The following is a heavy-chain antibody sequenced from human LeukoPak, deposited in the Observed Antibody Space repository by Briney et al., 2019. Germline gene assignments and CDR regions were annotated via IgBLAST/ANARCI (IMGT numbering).Heavy chain of an antibody. CDR1: GDSVSSNNGA. Sequence: SQTLSLTCAISGDSVSSNNGAWNWISQSPSRGLEGLGRTYYRSKWYNDYAGALISRITISPDTSKNQFSLQLYSVTPEDTAVYYCARDVGTTGWHTFDYWGQGTLVTVSS. CDR2: TYYRSKWYN. J-gene: IGHJ4*02. CDR3: ARDVGTTGWHTFDY. D-gene: IGHD3-9*01. V-gene: IGHV6-1*01.